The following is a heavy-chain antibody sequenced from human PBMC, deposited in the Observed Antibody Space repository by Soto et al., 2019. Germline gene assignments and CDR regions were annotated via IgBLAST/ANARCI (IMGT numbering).Heavy chain of an antibody. V-gene: IGHV1-69*06. CDR2: IIPLFGAA. CDR1: GGTFSTYI. D-gene: IGHD3-22*01. Sequence: QVQLVQSGAEVKKPGSSVKVSCKVSGGTFSTYIISWVRQAPGHGLEWMGGIIPLFGAANYAQKFQGRVTITADKSTSTAYMELSSLRSEDTAIFYCAREDSIGYRFDYWGQGTLVTVS. J-gene: IGHJ4*02. CDR3: AREDSIGYRFDY.